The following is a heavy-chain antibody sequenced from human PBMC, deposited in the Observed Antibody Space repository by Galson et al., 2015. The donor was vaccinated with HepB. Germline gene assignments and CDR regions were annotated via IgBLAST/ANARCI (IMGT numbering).Heavy chain of an antibody. D-gene: IGHD6-19*01. CDR3: TRDMRPFTSGWRAFDI. CDR2: IYYSGRT. V-gene: IGHV4-39*07. CDR1: GGSISSSSYY. Sequence: ETLSLTCTVSGGSISSSSYYWGWIRQPPGKGLEWIGSIYYSGRTYYNPSHKSRVTISVATSKNQFSLKLRSVTAADTAVYYCTRDMRPFTSGWRAFDIWGQGTMVTVSS. J-gene: IGHJ3*02.